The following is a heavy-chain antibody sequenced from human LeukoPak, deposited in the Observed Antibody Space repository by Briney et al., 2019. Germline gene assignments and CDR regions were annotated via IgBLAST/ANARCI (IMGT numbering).Heavy chain of an antibody. CDR1: GFTFSSYG. J-gene: IGHJ4*02. CDR3: AKKRVGGVYTAIDQ. V-gene: IGHV3-33*06. CDR2: IWYDGSNK. D-gene: IGHD5-18*01. Sequence: GGSLRLSCAASGFTFSSYGMHWVRQAPGKGLEWVAVIWYDGSNKYYADSVKGRFTISRDNSKNTLYLQMNSLRAEDTAVYYCAKKRVGGVYTAIDQWGQGTLVTVSS.